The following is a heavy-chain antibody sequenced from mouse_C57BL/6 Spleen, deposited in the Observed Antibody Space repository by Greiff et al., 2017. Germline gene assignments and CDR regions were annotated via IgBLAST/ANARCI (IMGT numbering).Heavy chain of an antibody. D-gene: IGHD1-1*01. J-gene: IGHJ1*03. CDR1: GYTFTSYW. CDR3: ARSTTVVARDFDV. Sequence: QVQLQQPGAELVKPGASVKMSCKASGYTFTSYWITWVQQRPGPGLEWIGDIYPGSGSTNYNEKFKSKATLTVDTSSSTADMQLSSLPSEDSAVYYCARSTTVVARDFDVWGTGTTVTVSS. V-gene: IGHV1-55*01. CDR2: IYPGSGST.